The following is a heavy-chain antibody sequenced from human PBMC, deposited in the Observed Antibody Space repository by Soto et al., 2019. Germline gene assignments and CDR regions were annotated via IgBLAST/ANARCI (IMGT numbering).Heavy chain of an antibody. CDR2: ISVISSYT. CDR3: ARVPRSPGLRSRTEWYFDL. CDR1: VFRFIEYY. J-gene: IGHJ2*01. D-gene: IGHD1-1*01. Sequence: PGGSLRLSGTVSVFRFIEYYMSWMRQAPGKGLQWISYISVISSYTNYADSVKGRFTISRDNAKNSLYLQMNSLRAEDTALYFCARVPRSPGLRSRTEWYFDLWGRGTLVTVS. V-gene: IGHV3-11*05.